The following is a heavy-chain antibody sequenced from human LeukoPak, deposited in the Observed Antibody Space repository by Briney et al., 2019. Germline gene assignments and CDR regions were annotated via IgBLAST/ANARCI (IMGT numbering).Heavy chain of an antibody. CDR3: ASRVVTARPGAFDI. CDR2: ISSSSSTI. CDR1: GFTFSSYS. Sequence: PGGSLRLSCAASGFTFSSYSMNWVRQAPGKGLEWVSYISSSSSTIYYADSVKGRFTISRDNAKNSLYLQMNSLRAEDTAVYYCASRVVTARPGAFDIWGQGTMVTVSS. D-gene: IGHD2-21*02. V-gene: IGHV3-48*04. J-gene: IGHJ3*02.